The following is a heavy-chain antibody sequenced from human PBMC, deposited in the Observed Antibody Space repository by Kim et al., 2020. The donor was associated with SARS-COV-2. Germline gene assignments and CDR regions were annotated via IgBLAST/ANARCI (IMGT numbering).Heavy chain of an antibody. CDR1: GGSFSGYY. CDR3: ARGGYYDSGSPLPRDY. CDR2: INHSGST. Sequence: SETLSLTCAVYGGSFSGYYWSWIRQPPGKGLEWIGEINHSGSTNYNPSLKSRVTISVDTSKNQFSLKLSSVTAADTAVYYCARGGYYDSGSPLPRDYWGQGTLVTVSS. D-gene: IGHD3-10*01. V-gene: IGHV4-34*01. J-gene: IGHJ4*02.